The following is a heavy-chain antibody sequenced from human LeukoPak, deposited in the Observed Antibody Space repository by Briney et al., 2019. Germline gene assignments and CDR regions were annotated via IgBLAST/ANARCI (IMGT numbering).Heavy chain of an antibody. V-gene: IGHV1-69*04. CDR1: GGTFSSYT. J-gene: IGHJ4*02. CDR2: IIPILGIA. Sequence: EASVKVSCKASGGTFSSYTISWVRQAPGQGLEWMGRIIPILGIANYAQKFQGRVTITADKSTSTAYMELSSLRFEDTAVYYCARESPIYYFDYWGQGTLVTVSS. CDR3: ARESPIYYFDY. D-gene: IGHD3-3*01.